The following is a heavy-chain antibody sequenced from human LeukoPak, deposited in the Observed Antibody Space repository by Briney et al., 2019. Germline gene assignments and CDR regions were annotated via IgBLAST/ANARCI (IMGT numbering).Heavy chain of an antibody. V-gene: IGHV3-20*04. CDR1: GFSFSDYG. CDR2: INRKGDRT. CDR3: VRSSTDAD. Sequence: PGGSLRLSCAASGFSFSDYGMHWVRQAPGKGLEWVSGINRKGDRTNYADSVKGRFTISRDNAKNSLYLQMNSLRAEDTALYYCVRSSTDADWGQGTLVTVSS. D-gene: IGHD4-17*01. J-gene: IGHJ4*01.